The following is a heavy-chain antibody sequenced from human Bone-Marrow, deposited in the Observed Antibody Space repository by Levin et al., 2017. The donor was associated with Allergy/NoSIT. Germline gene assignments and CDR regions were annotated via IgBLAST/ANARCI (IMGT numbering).Heavy chain of an antibody. V-gene: IGHV1-2*02. J-gene: IGHJ5*02. CDR1: GSTFIGYY. Sequence: PAASVKVSCKASGSTFIGYYIHWVRQAPGQGLEWMGWINPNSGDTNSAQNFQGRVTMTRDASISTVYMELSRLRSDDTAVYYCARDGRGNNPAAWFDPWGQGTLVTVSS. CDR3: ARDGRGNNPAAWFDP. CDR2: INPNSGDT. D-gene: IGHD1-26*01.